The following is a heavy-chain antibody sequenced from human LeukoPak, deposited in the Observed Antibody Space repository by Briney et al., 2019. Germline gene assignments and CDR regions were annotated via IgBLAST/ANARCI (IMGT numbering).Heavy chain of an antibody. CDR2: ISGSGGST. CDR3: AKDPYTPHDAFDI. Sequence: GGSLRLSCAVSGFAFGSEAMSWVRQSPARGLEWVSAISGSGGSTYYADSVKGRFTISRDNSKNTLYLQMNSLRAEDTAVYYCAKDPYTPHDAFDIWGQGTMVTVSS. D-gene: IGHD2-2*02. CDR1: GFAFGSEA. J-gene: IGHJ3*02. V-gene: IGHV3-23*01.